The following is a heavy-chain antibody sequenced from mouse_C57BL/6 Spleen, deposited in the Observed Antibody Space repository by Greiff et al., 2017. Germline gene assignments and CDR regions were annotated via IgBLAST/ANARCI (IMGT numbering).Heavy chain of an antibody. V-gene: IGHV2-2*01. J-gene: IGHJ2*01. D-gene: IGHD2-4*01. CDR3: ARTDDYDGGFDY. CDR2: IWSGGST. CDR1: GFSLTSYG. Sequence: VHLVESGPGLVQPSQSLSITCTVSGFSLTSYGVHWVRQSPGKGLEWLGVIWSGGSTDYNAAFISRLSISKDNSKSQVFFKMNSLQADDTAIYYCARTDDYDGGFDYWGQGTTLTVSS.